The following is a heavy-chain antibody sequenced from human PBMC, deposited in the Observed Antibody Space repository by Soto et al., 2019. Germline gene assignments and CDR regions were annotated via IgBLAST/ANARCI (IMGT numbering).Heavy chain of an antibody. CDR1: GFTFSSYG. V-gene: IGHV3-33*01. Sequence: QVQLVESGGGVVQPGRSLRLSCAASGFTFSSYGMHWVRQAPGKGLEWVAVIWYHGSNKYYADSVKGRFTISRDNSKNTLYLQMNSLGAEDTAVYYCASCLRKYGDYVGSFYIWCQGTMVTVSS. J-gene: IGHJ3*02. CDR3: ASCLRKYGDYVGSFYI. D-gene: IGHD4-17*01. CDR2: IWYHGSNK.